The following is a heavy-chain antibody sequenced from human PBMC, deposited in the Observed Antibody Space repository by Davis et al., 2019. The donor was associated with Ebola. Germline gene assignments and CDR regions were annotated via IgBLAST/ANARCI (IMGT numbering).Heavy chain of an antibody. CDR1: GFTSSSSV. D-gene: IGHD1-26*01. CDR3: AKDTSNIWFDI. V-gene: IGHV3-20*04. J-gene: IGHJ3*02. CDR2: INWNGGSS. Sequence: GGSLRLSCAASGFTSSSSVMSWVRQAPGKGLEWVSGINWNGGSSGYADSVKGRFTISRDNSKNTLYLQMNGLRVEDTAIYYCAKDTSNIWFDIWGQGTNVTVSS.